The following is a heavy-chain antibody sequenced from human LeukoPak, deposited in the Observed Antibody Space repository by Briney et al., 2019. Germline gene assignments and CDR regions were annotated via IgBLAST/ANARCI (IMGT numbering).Heavy chain of an antibody. J-gene: IGHJ4*02. V-gene: IGHV4-59*01. CDR3: ARGAVWGSYRTPFDY. CDR1: GGSISSYY. Sequence: PSETLSLTCTVSGGSISSYYWSWIRQPPGKGLKWIGYIYYSGSTNYNPSLKSRVTISVDTSKNQFSLKLSSVTAADTAVYYCARGAVWGSYRTPFDYWGQGTLVTVSS. CDR2: IYYSGST. D-gene: IGHD3-16*02.